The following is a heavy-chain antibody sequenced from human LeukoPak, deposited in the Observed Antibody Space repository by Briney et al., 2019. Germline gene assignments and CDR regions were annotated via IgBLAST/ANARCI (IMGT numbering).Heavy chain of an antibody. Sequence: GGSLRLSCAASGFTFSNYWMTWVRQAPGKGLEWVANINRDGSDKYYMASVQGRFTISRDNAKNMLYLQMNSLRAEDTAVYYCARGDISASGLADYWGQGTLVTVSS. CDR1: GFTFSNYW. CDR3: ARGDISASGLADY. D-gene: IGHD6-13*01. J-gene: IGHJ4*02. V-gene: IGHV3-7*02. CDR2: INRDGSDK.